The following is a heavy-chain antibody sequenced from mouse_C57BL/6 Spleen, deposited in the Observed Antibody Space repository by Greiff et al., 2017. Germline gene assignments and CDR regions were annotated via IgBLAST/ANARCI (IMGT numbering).Heavy chain of an antibody. Sequence: VQLQQPGTELVKPGASVKLSCKASGYTFTSYWLHWVKQRPGQGLEWIGNFNPSNGGTNYNEKLKCQATLTVDKSSSTAYMQLCSLPSEDSAVYWCGRWITMVVDWDWVAWFAYWRQGTLVTVSA. CDR1: GYTFTSYW. D-gene: IGHD1-1*01. CDR2: FNPSNGGT. CDR3: GRWITMVVDWDWVAWFAY. V-gene: IGHV1-53*01. J-gene: IGHJ3*01.